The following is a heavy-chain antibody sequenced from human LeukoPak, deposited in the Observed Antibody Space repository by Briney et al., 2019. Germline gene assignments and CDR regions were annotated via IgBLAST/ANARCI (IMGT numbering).Heavy chain of an antibody. Sequence: PGGSLRLSCAASGFTFSTYWMGWVRQVPGKGLEWVANIKEDGSKQYYVDSVKGRFTISRGNAQNSLYLQMNSPRVEDSAVYYCARDGTRGGDFDYWGQGTLVTVSS. V-gene: IGHV3-7*05. J-gene: IGHJ4*02. CDR1: GFTFSTYW. CDR3: ARDGTRGGDFDY. D-gene: IGHD3-16*01. CDR2: IKEDGSKQ.